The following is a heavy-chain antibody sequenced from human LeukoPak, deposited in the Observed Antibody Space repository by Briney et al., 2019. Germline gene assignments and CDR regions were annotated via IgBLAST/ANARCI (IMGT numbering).Heavy chain of an antibody. CDR1: RFTFSGYY. CDR3: ARDCSSTSCYWDY. D-gene: IGHD2-2*01. V-gene: IGHV3-11*06. Sequence: GGSLRLSCAASRFTFSGYYMGWIRQAPGKGLEWVSYISSSSSYTNYADSVKGRFTISRDNARNSLYLQMNSLRAEDTAVYFCARDCSSTSCYWDYWGQGTLVTVSS. CDR2: ISSSSSYT. J-gene: IGHJ4*02.